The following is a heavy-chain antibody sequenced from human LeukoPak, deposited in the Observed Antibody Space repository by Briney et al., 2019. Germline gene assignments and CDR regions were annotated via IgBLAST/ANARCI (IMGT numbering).Heavy chain of an antibody. J-gene: IGHJ4*02. Sequence: PGGSLRLSCAASGFTFSSYAMYWVRQAPGMGLEWLAVISYDGSKRFYADSVKGRFTISRDDSKNTLYLQVSSLRAEDTAVYSCARPRTAKIPSAFDLWGQGTLVTVSS. CDR1: GFTFSSYA. CDR2: ISYDGSKR. V-gene: IGHV3-30*04. CDR3: ARPRTAKIPSAFDL. D-gene: IGHD5-18*01.